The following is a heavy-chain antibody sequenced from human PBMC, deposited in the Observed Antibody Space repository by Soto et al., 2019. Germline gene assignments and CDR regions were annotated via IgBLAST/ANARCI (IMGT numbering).Heavy chain of an antibody. J-gene: IGHJ4*02. V-gene: IGHV3-74*01. Sequence: PGGSLRLSCAASGFTFSGYWMHWVREAPGKGLLWVARINTDGSSRSYAESVKGRFTVSRDNAKNTPYLQMDSLRAEDTAVYYCARDSYDSSGYYYGIDSWGQGTLVTVSS. CDR2: INTDGSSR. CDR3: ARDSYDSSGYYYGIDS. D-gene: IGHD3-22*01. CDR1: GFTFSGYW.